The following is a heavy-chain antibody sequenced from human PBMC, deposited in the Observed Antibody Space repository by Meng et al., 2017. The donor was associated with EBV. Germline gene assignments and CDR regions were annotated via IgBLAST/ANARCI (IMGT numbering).Heavy chain of an antibody. D-gene: IGHD2-15*01. Sequence: QGQLVRSGAEGKKPGASVKVSRKASGYTFTSYDINWVRQATGQGLEWMGWMNPNSGNTGYAQKFQGRVTMTRNTSISTAYMELSSLRSEDTAVYYCARGRGVYCSGGSCYPGWFDPWGQGTLVTVSS. J-gene: IGHJ5*02. CDR1: GYTFTSYD. CDR3: ARGRGVYCSGGSCYPGWFDP. V-gene: IGHV1-8*01. CDR2: MNPNSGNT.